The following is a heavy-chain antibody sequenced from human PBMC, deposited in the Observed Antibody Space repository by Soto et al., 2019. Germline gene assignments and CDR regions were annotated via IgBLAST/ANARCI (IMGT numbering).Heavy chain of an antibody. CDR1: GFTFSSYA. D-gene: IGHD2-2*01. V-gene: IGHV3-64D*06. CDR2: ISSNGGST. CDR3: VKGSGFCSSTSCYPHGMDV. J-gene: IGHJ6*02. Sequence: PGGSLRLSCSASGFTFSSYAMHWVRQAPGKGLEYVSAISSNGGSTYYADFVKGRFTISRDNSKNTLYLQMSSLRAEDTTVYYCVKGSGFCSSTSCYPHGMDVWGQGTTVTVSS.